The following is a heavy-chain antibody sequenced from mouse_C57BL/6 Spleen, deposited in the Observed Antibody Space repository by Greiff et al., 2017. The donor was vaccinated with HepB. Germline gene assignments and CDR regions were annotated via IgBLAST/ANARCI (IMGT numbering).Heavy chain of an antibody. Sequence: EVQVVESGGDLVKPGGSLKLSCAASGFTFSSYGMSWVRQTPDKRLEWVATISSGGSYTYYPDSVKGRFTISRDNAKNTLYLQMSSLKSEDTAMYYGVSTMITAPSFAYWGQGTLVTVSA. J-gene: IGHJ3*01. CDR3: VSTMITAPSFAY. D-gene: IGHD2-4*01. CDR1: GFTFSSYG. CDR2: ISSGGSYT. V-gene: IGHV5-6*01.